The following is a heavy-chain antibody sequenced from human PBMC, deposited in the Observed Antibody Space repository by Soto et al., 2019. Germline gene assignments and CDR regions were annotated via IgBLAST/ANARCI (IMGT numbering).Heavy chain of an antibody. D-gene: IGHD4-17*01. CDR1: GFSLSTSGVG. CDR2: IYWNDDK. V-gene: IGHV2-5*01. Sequence: QITLKESGPTLVKPTQTLTLTCTFSGFSLSTSGVGVGWIRQPPGKALEWLALIYWNDDKRYSPSLKSRLTIPKEPPKNQVVLTMPNMAPWETPTYSCAHSTSSPFACGDYDSFAYWGQETLAPVPS. CDR3: AHSTSSPFACGDYDSFAY. J-gene: IGHJ4*02.